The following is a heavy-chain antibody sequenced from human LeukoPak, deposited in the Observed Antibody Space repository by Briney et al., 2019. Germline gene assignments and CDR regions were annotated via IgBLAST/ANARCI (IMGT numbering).Heavy chain of an antibody. CDR3: TSGAAGNEGREELFDH. CDR1: GGTFSSYA. V-gene: IGHV1-69*05. Sequence: SVKVSCKASGGTFSSYAISWVRQAPGQGLEWMGRIIPIFGTANYAQKFQGRVTITTDESTSTAYMELSSLRSEDTAVYYCTSGAAGNEGREELFDHWGQGTLVTVSS. CDR2: IIPIFGTA. J-gene: IGHJ4*02. D-gene: IGHD1-1*01.